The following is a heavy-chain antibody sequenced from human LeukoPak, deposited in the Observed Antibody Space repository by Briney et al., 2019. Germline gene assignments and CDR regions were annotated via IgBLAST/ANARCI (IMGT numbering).Heavy chain of an antibody. D-gene: IGHD6-19*01. Sequence: PSETLSLTCTVSGGSISSYYWSWIRQPPGKGLEWIGYIYYSGSTNYNPSLKSRVTISVDTSKNQFSLKLSSVTAADTAVYYCARDEVAGTNWYFDLWGRGTLVTVSS. CDR3: ARDEVAGTNWYFDL. J-gene: IGHJ2*01. V-gene: IGHV4-59*01. CDR2: IYYSGST. CDR1: GGSISSYY.